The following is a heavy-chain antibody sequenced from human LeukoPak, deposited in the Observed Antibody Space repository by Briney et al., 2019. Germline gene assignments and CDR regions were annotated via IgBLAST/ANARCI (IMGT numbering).Heavy chain of an antibody. Sequence: GGSLRLSCAAAGFTFSSYWMSWVRQAPGKGLEWVASIKQDGSEKYCVDSVMGRFTISRDNANNSLYLQMNSLRADDTAVYYCARDIGLRKAAPPGWFDPWGQGALVTVSS. CDR1: GFTFSSYW. V-gene: IGHV3-7*01. CDR3: ARDIGLRKAAPPGWFDP. J-gene: IGHJ5*02. CDR2: IKQDGSEK. D-gene: IGHD6-6*01.